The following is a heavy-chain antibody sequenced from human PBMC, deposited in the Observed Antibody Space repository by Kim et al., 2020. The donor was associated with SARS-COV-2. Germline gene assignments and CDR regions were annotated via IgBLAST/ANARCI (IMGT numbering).Heavy chain of an antibody. V-gene: IGHV3-7*03. J-gene: IGHJ5*02. Sequence: GGERRLACADSGGTGRSYWMSWVRQAPGKGLEWVANIKQDGSEKYYVDSVKGRFTISRDNAKNSLYLQMNSLRAEDTAVYYCARGLYWFDPWGQGTLVTVSS. CDR3: ARGLYWFDP. CDR2: IKQDGSEK. CDR1: GGTGRSYW.